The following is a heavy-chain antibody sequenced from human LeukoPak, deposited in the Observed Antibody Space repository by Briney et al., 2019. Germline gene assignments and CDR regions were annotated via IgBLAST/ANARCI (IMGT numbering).Heavy chain of an antibody. CDR2: INRSGST. D-gene: IGHD6-13*01. V-gene: IGHV4-34*01. J-gene: IGHJ4*02. CDR1: GGSFSGYY. Sequence: SETLSLTCAVYGGSFSGYYWSWIRQPPGKGLEWIGEINRSGSTNYNPSLKSRVTISVDTSKNQFSLKLSSVTAADTAVYYCARAGYSSSWYTSDFDYWGQGTLVTVSS. CDR3: ARAGYSSSWYTSDFDY.